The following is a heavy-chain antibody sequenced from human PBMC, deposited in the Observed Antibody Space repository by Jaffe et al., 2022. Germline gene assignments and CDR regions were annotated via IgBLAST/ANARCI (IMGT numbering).Heavy chain of an antibody. D-gene: IGHD6-13*01. CDR3: VRRPYEYSSSWYDKHAFDI. CDR1: GYSFTSYW. J-gene: IGHJ3*02. CDR2: IYPGDSDT. V-gene: IGHV5-51*03. Sequence: EVQLVQSGAEVKKPGESLKISCKGSGYSFTSYWIGWVRQMPGKGLEWMGIIYPGDSDTRYSPSFQGQVTISADKSISTAYLQWSSLKASDTAMYYCVRRPYEYSSSWYDKHAFDIWGQGTMVTVSS.